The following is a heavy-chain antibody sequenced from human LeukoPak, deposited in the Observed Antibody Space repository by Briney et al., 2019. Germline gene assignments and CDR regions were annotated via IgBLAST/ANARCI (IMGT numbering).Heavy chain of an antibody. J-gene: IGHJ4*02. D-gene: IGHD1-26*01. Sequence: GGSLRLSCAASGFTFNNAWMRWVRQAPGEGLEWVGRIKSNTDGGTTDYAAAVQGRFTISRDDSKNTLYLQMNSLKTGNTAGVYCTSPQSFWVGATDYWGQGTLVTVSS. CDR2: IKSNTDGGTT. V-gene: IGHV3-15*01. CDR3: TSPQSFWVGATDY. CDR1: GFTFNNAW.